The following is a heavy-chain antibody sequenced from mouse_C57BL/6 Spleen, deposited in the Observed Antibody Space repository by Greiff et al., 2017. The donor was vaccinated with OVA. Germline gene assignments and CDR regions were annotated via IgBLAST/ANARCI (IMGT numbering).Heavy chain of an antibody. J-gene: IGHJ3*01. CDR2: IHPNSGST. CDR3: ARGYYNGSRGDSWFAY. V-gene: IGHV1-64*01. D-gene: IGHD1-1*01. Sequence: QVQLQQPGAELVKPGASVKLSCKASGYTFTSYWMHWVKQRPGQGLEWIGMIHPNSGSTNYNEQFKSKATLTVDKSSSTAYMQLSSLTSEDSAVDYGARGYYNGSRGDSWFAYWGQGTLVTVSA. CDR1: GYTFTSYW.